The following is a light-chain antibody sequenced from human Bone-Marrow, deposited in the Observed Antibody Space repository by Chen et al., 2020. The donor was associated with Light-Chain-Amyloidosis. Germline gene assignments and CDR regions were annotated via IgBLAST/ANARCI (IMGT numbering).Light chain of an antibody. CDR1: SGSIATNY. V-gene: IGLV6-57*01. Sequence: NFMLTQPHSVSDSPGKTVIISCTRSSGSIATNYVQWYQQRPGSSPTTVIYEDAQRPSGVPDRFSGSIDRSSNSASITISGLKTEDEADYYCQSYQGSSQGVFGGGTKLTVL. J-gene: IGLJ3*02. CDR3: QSYQGSSQGV. CDR2: EDA.